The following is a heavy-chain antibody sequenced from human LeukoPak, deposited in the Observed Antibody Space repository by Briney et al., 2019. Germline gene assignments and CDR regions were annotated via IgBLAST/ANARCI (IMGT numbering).Heavy chain of an antibody. J-gene: IGHJ4*02. CDR2: IYYSGST. CDR1: GGSISSSSYY. V-gene: IGHV4-39*07. D-gene: IGHD3-10*01. Sequence: SETLSLTCTVSGGSISSSSYYWGWIRQPPGKGLEWIGSIYYSGSTYYNPSLKSRVTISVDTSKNQFSLKLSSVTAADTAVYYPHLEVWFGDLPLDYWGQGTLVTVSS. CDR3: HLEVWFGDLPLDY.